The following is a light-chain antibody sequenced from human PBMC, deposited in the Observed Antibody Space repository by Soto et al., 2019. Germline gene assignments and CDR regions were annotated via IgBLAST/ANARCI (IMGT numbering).Light chain of an antibody. J-gene: IGLJ1*01. CDR3: SSYTSSSTPYV. Sequence: QSVLTQPASVSGSPGQSITISCTGTSSDVGGYNYVSWYQQHPGKAPKVMIYDVSNRPSGVSNRFSGSKSDNTASLTISGLQAEDEADYYCSSYTSSSTPYVFGTGTKLTVL. V-gene: IGLV2-14*01. CDR2: DVS. CDR1: SSDVGGYNY.